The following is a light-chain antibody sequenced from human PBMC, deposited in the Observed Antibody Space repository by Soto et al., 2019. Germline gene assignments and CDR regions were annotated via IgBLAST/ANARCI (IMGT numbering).Light chain of an antibody. Sequence: EIVLTQSPVTLSLSPGESATLSCRASQYVSVRFLAWYQQKPGQAPRLLIYGASDRATGIPDRFTGSGSGTDFTLTINRLEPEDFAVYFCQQYGSSPQTFGQGTKVDIK. V-gene: IGKV3-20*01. CDR1: QYVSVRF. CDR2: GAS. CDR3: QQYGSSPQT. J-gene: IGKJ1*01.